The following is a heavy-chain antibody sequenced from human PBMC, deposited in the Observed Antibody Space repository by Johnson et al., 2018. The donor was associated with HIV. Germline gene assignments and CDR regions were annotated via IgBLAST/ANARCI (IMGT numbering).Heavy chain of an antibody. D-gene: IGHD3-22*01. J-gene: IGHJ3*02. V-gene: IGHV3-66*01. CDR2: IYSGGST. Sequence: VQLVESGGGLVQPGGSLRLSCAASGFTVSNNYMSWVRQAPGKGLEWVSVIYSGGSTHYADSVKGRFTISRDNSKNTLYLQMNRLRVEDTAVYYCARDFGYYYDRWAFDIWGQGTMVTVSS. CDR1: GFTVSNNY. CDR3: ARDFGYYYDRWAFDI.